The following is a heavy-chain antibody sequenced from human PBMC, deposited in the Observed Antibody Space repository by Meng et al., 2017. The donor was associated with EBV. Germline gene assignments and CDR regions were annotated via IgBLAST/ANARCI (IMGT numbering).Heavy chain of an antibody. J-gene: IGHJ4*02. V-gene: IGHV4-34*01. CDR2: INHSGST. D-gene: IGHD5-24*01. CDR1: GGSFSGYY. CDR3: ARGRWLQPGSYFDY. Sequence: QVELTQGGAGLLKPSETRSLTGAVYGGSFSGYYWSWIRQPPGKGLEWIGEINHSGSTNYNPSLKSRVTISVDTSKNQFSLKLSSVTAADTAVYYCARGRWLQPGSYFDYWGQGTLVTVSS.